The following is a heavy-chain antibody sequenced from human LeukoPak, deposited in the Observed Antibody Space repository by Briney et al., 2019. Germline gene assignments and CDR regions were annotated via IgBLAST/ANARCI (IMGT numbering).Heavy chain of an antibody. CDR3: ARGRGCSSMSCYPDY. V-gene: IGHV3-21*01. J-gene: IGHJ4*02. CDR2: ISPRSGYR. D-gene: IGHD2-2*01. CDR1: GFSFSDYS. Sequence: MTGGSLRLSCAASGFSFSDYSINWVRQAPGKGLEWVSSISPRSGYRYYADSVKGRFTISRDNAKNSLNLQMNSLRAEDTAVYYCARGRGCSSMSCYPDYWGQGTLVTVSS.